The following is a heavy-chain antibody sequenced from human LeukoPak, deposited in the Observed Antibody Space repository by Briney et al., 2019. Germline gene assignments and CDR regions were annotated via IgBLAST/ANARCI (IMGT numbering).Heavy chain of an antibody. CDR1: GGTFSSYA. Sequence: GASVKVSCKASGGTFSSYAISWVRQAPGQGLEWMGGIIPIFGTASYAQKFQGRVTITADKSTSTAYMELSSLRSEDTAVYYCARYYDSSGFPDAFDIWGQGTMVTVSS. D-gene: IGHD3-22*01. J-gene: IGHJ3*02. CDR3: ARYYDSSGFPDAFDI. V-gene: IGHV1-69*06. CDR2: IIPIFGTA.